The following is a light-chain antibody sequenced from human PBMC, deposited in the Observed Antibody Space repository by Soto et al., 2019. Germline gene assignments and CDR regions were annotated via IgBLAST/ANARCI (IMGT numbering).Light chain of an antibody. J-gene: IGKJ2*01. CDR2: WAS. CDR1: QSVIHTSNNKSY. Sequence: DIVMTQSPDSLALSVGERATINCKSSQSVIHTSNNKSYLAWYQQKPGQPPELLLYWASARESGVPDRFSGSGSGTDFTLTISSLQAEDVAVYYCQQYYSTPRTFGQGTKVEIK. CDR3: QQYYSTPRT. V-gene: IGKV4-1*01.